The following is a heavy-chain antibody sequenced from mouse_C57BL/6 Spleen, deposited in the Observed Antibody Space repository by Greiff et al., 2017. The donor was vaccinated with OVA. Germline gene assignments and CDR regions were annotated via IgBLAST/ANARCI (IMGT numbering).Heavy chain of an antibody. J-gene: IGHJ2*01. Sequence: VQLQQSGAELVRPAVSLSLSCSASGYTFTSYGLCWVMQRTGQGLQWIGEIYPRSGNTYYNEKFKGKATLTADKSSSTAYMELRRLTSKDSAVYFSTRNPYTTVVPYYYDYWGQGTTLTVSS. CDR1: GYTFTSYG. D-gene: IGHD1-1*01. V-gene: IGHV1-81*01. CDR3: TRNPYTTVVPYYYDY. CDR2: IYPRSGNT.